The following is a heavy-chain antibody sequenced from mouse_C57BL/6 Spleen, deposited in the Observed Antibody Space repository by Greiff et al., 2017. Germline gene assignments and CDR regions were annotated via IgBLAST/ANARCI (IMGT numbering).Heavy chain of an antibody. J-gene: IGHJ1*03. V-gene: IGHV1-52*01. CDR1: GYTFTSYW. Sequence: QVQLQQPGAELVRPGSSVKLSCKASGYTFTSYWMHWVKQRPIQGLEWIGNIDPSDSETHYNQKFKDKATLTVDKSSSTAYMQLSSLTSEDSAVYYCARVGNHWYCDVWGTGTTVTVSS. CDR2: IDPSDSET. CDR3: ARVGNHWYCDV. D-gene: IGHD1-1*01.